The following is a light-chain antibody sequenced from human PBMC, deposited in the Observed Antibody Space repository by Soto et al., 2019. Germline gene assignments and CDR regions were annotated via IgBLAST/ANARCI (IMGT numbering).Light chain of an antibody. CDR2: GAS. Sequence: EIVLTQSPGTLSLSPGERATLSCRARQSVSSSYLAWYQQTPGQAPRLLIYGASSRATGIPDRFSGSGSGTDFTLTISRLEPEDFAVYYCQQYGSSPRTFGQGTQVEIK. CDR1: QSVSSSY. CDR3: QQYGSSPRT. V-gene: IGKV3-20*01. J-gene: IGKJ1*01.